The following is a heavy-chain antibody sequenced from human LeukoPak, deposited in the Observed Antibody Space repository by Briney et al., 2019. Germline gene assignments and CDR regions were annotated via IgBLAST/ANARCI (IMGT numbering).Heavy chain of an antibody. D-gene: IGHD1-26*01. J-gene: IGHJ4*02. CDR1: GDSISTSIYY. Sequence: PSETLSLTCTVSGDSISTSIYYWGWIRQSPGKGLEWIGSLFYRGNTYYNPSLKSRVTISVDTSKNQLSLKLSPVTAADTAVYYCARGLGATTALASDYWGQGTLVTVSS. CDR3: ARGLGATTALASDY. CDR2: LFYRGNT. V-gene: IGHV4-39*01.